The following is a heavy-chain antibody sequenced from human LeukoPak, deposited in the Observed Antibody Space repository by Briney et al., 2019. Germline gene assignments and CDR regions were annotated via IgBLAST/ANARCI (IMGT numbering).Heavy chain of an antibody. J-gene: IGHJ3*02. CDR2: ISSSSSYT. Sequence: GGSLRLSCAASGFTFTTYRMEWVRQAPGKGLEWVSPISSSSSYTYYADSVKGRFTISRDNAKNPLYLQMNSLRPEVTAVYYCERGEGFYDSDGYLEGDGFDIWGQGTMVTVSS. V-gene: IGHV3-21*01. D-gene: IGHD3-22*01. CDR3: ERGEGFYDSDGYLEGDGFDI. CDR1: GFTFTTYR.